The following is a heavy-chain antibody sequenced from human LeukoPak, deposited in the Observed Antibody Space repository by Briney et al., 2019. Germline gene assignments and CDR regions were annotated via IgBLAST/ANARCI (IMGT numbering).Heavy chain of an antibody. CDR2: INHSGST. CDR3: ARHWGYQLLYAPLGLFDY. V-gene: IGHV4-34*01. D-gene: IGHD2-2*02. Sequence: GSLRLSCAASGFTFSSYSMNWVRQAPGKGLEWIGEINHSGSTNYNPSLKSRVTISVDTSKNQFSLKLSSVTAADTAVYYCARHWGYQLLYAPLGLFDYWGQGTLVTVSS. J-gene: IGHJ4*02. CDR1: GFTFSSYS.